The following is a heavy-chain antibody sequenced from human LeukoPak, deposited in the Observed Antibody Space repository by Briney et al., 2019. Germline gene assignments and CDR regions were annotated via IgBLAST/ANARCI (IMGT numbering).Heavy chain of an antibody. CDR1: GFTFSSYS. Sequence: GGSLRLSCVASGFTFSSYSLNWVRQAPGKGREWVSSISSSSSYIYYADSVKGRFTISRDNAKNSLYLQMNSLRAEDRALYFCASGIRERGFDYWGQGTLVTVSS. J-gene: IGHJ4*02. D-gene: IGHD1-1*01. CDR2: ISSSSSYI. V-gene: IGHV3-21*01. CDR3: ASGIRERGFDY.